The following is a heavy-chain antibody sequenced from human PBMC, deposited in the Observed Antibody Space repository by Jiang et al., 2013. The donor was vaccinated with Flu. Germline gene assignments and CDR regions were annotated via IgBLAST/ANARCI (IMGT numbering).Heavy chain of an antibody. CDR3: AKRASGISWPFDS. CDR1: GYTFTSYA. CDR2: INTDNGNT. J-gene: IGHJ4*02. V-gene: IGHV1-3*04. D-gene: IGHD2-21*01. Sequence: SGAEVKKPGTSVKVSCKASGYTFTSYAVHWVRQAPGQRLEWMGWINTDNGNTQYSQKFQGRVSFTRDTSASTAYMRLSSLRSEDTAVYYCAKRASGISWPFDSWGQGTLVTVSS.